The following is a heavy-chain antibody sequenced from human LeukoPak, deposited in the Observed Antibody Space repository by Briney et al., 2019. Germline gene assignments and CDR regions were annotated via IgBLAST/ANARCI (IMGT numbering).Heavy chain of an antibody. CDR2: INGGGDHT. CDR3: ARRDVLNGEWIFFDH. D-gene: IGHD2-2*03. Sequence: PGGSLRLSCAASGFVFKNYAMSWVRQVPGKGLEWVSAINGGGDHTHYADSVKGRFTISRDNSKSTLYFHLNSLRADDTAVYYCARRDVLNGEWIFFDHWGQGTLVTVSS. V-gene: IGHV3-23*01. J-gene: IGHJ4*02. CDR1: GFVFKNYA.